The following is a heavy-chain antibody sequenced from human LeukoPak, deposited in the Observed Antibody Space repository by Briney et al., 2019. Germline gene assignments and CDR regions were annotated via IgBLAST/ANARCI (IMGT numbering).Heavy chain of an antibody. V-gene: IGHV1-3*01. CDR1: GYTFTSYA. D-gene: IGHD3-9*01. J-gene: IGHJ6*02. CDR2: INAGNGNT. Sequence: APVKVSCKASGYTFTSYAMHWVRQAPGQRLEWMGWINAGNGNTKYSQKFQGRVTITRDTSASTAYMELSSLRSEDTAVYYCARDEAPAHYDILTPGMDVWGQGTTVTVSS. CDR3: ARDEAPAHYDILTPGMDV.